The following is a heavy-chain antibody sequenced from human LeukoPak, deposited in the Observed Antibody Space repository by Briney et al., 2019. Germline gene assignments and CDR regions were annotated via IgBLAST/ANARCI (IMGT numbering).Heavy chain of an antibody. CDR1: GGSISSGGYS. Sequence: SETLSLTCAVSGGSISSGGYSWSWIRQPPGKGLEWIGYIYHSGSTYYNPSLKSRVTISVDRSKNQFSLKLSSVNAADTAVYYCARVDCSSTSCYRGYYYYGMDVWGQGTTVTVSS. CDR2: IYHSGST. V-gene: IGHV4-30-2*01. J-gene: IGHJ6*02. CDR3: ARVDCSSTSCYRGYYYYGMDV. D-gene: IGHD2-2*02.